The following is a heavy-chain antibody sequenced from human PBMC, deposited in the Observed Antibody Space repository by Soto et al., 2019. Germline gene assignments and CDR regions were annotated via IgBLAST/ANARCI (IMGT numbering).Heavy chain of an antibody. J-gene: IGHJ4*02. V-gene: IGHV3-23*01. CDR2: LSGDSGST. CDR3: AIPSGLTVTGPDY. D-gene: IGHD6-19*01. CDR1: GFTFSNYA. Sequence: GGSLRLSCAASGFTFSNYAMSWVRQAPGEGLEWVSALSGDSGSTYYADSVKGRFTISRDNSKNTLYLQMNSLRAEDTTLYYCAIPSGLTVTGPDYWGQGTLVTVSS.